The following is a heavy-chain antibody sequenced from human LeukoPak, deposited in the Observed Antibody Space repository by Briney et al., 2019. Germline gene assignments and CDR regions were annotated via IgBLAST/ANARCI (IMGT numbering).Heavy chain of an antibody. V-gene: IGHV4-30-4*01. CDR3: ARVSGPYGDYYVDY. J-gene: IGHJ4*02. CDR1: GGSISSGDYY. D-gene: IGHD4-17*01. CDR2: IYYSGST. Sequence: TSETLCLTCTVSGGSISSGDYYWSWIRQPPGKGLEWIGYIYYSGSTYYNPSLKSRVTISVDTSKNQFSLKLSSVTAADTAVYYCARVSGPYGDYYVDYWGQGTLVTVSS.